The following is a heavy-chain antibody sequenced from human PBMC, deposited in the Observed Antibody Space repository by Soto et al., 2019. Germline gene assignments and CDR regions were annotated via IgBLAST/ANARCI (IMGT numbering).Heavy chain of an antibody. CDR3: AREVVRSRRCFDY. CDR1: GGSISSGDYY. Sequence: PSETLSLTCTVSGGSISSGDYYWSWIRHPPGKGLEWIGYIYYSGSTYYNPSLKSRVTISVDTSKNQFSLKLSSVTAADTAVYYCAREVVRSRRCFDYWGQGTLVTVSS. J-gene: IGHJ4*02. CDR2: IYYSGST. V-gene: IGHV4-30-4*01. D-gene: IGHD3-10*01.